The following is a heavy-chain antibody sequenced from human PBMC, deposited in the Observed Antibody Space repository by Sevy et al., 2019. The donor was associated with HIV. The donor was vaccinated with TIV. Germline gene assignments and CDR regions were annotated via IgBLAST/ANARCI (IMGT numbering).Heavy chain of an antibody. J-gene: IGHJ6*02. Sequence: GGSLRLSCAASGFTLSTYGIHWVRQAPGKGLEWVAVIRYDGSNKYYADSVKGRFTISRDNSKNTLYLQINSLRAEDTAVYYCARDRLGITISAEWGGGMDVWGQGTTVTVSS. V-gene: IGHV3-33*01. CDR2: IRYDGSNK. CDR3: ARDRLGITISAEWGGGMDV. D-gene: IGHD3-3*01. CDR1: GFTLSTYG.